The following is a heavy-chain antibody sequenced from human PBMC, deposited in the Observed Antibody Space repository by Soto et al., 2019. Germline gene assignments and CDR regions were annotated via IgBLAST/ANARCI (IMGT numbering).Heavy chain of an antibody. CDR1: VITFTSAW. D-gene: IGHD3-3*01. CDR2: IKSKTHGGTT. Sequence: GGSLRLSWAASVITFTSAWMSWVRQVPGRGLDWVGRIKSKTHGGTTDYAAPVKGRFTISRDDSKSTLYLQMNRLKTEDTAVYYCSTDSRFLEWSSYYYGMDVWGPGTTVTVSS. CDR3: STDSRFLEWSSYYYGMDV. V-gene: IGHV3-15*01. J-gene: IGHJ6*02.